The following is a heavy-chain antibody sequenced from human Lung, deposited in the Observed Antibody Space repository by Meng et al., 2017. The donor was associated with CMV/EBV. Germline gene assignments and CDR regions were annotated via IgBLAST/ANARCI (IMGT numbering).Heavy chain of an antibody. V-gene: IGHV3-53*01. J-gene: IGHJ4*02. CDR2: IYSGGSI. CDR1: GFSVRNNY. CDR3: ARDLRRYFDY. Sequence: GEXXKISCVVSGFSVRNNYMNWVRQAPGKGLEWVSIIYSGGSISYADPVKGRFTISRDNSKNTLYLQMNNLRAEDTAVYYCARDLRRYFDYWGPGTEVTVSS.